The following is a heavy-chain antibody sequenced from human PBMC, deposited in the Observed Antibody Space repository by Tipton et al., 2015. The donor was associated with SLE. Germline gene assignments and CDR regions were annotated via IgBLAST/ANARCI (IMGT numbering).Heavy chain of an antibody. CDR3: SSMGARDWYFDL. CDR2: IYSGGST. D-gene: IGHD1-26*01. CDR1: GFTVSSNY. Sequence: GSLRLSCAASGFTVSSNYMSWVRQAPGKGLEWVSVIYSGGSTYYADSVKGRFTISRDNSKNTLYLQMNSLRAEDTAVYYCSSMGARDWYFDLWGRGTLVTVSS. J-gene: IGHJ2*01. V-gene: IGHV3-66*02.